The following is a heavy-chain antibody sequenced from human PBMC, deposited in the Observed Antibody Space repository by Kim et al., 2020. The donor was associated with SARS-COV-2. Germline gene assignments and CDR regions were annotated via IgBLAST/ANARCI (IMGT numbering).Heavy chain of an antibody. Sequence: GGSLRLSCAASTFSFSRYWMNWVRQPPGKGLEWVARISGDGSVTHYADSVKGRFTFSRDSAENTLYLQMNSLSAEDMAVYYCARGMFGDGFGLWGRGTMVSVSP. CDR2: ISGDGSVT. D-gene: IGHD3-10*02. CDR1: TFSFSRYW. J-gene: IGHJ4*03. V-gene: IGHV3-74*01. CDR3: ARGMFGDGFGL.